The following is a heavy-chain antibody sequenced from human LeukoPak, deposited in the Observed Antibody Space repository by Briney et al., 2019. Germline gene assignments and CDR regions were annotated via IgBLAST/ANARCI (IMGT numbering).Heavy chain of an antibody. V-gene: IGHV3-23*01. CDR2: ISGSGGST. D-gene: IGHD6-13*01. J-gene: IGHJ5*02. CDR3: AKEPRSIAAAVGWFDP. Sequence: GGSLRLSCAASGFIFSSYAMSWVRQAPGKGLEWVSGISGSGGSTYYADSVKGRFTISRDNSKNTLYLQMNSLRAEDTAVYYCAKEPRSIAAAVGWFDPWGQGTLVTVSS. CDR1: GFIFSSYA.